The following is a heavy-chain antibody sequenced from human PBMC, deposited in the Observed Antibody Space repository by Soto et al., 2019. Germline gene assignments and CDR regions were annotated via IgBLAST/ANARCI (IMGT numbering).Heavy chain of an antibody. CDR2: ISAYNGNT. Sequence: ASVKVSCKASGYTFTSYGISWVRQAPGRGLEWMGWISAYNGNTNYAQKLQGRVTMTTDTSTSTAYMELRSLRSDDTAVYYCARDGLRDILTGYYHPSFDYWGQGTLVTVSS. D-gene: IGHD3-9*01. CDR1: GYTFTSYG. CDR3: ARDGLRDILTGYYHPSFDY. J-gene: IGHJ4*02. V-gene: IGHV1-18*01.